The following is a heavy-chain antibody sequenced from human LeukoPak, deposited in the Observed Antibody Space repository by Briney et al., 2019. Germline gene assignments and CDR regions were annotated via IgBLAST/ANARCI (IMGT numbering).Heavy chain of an antibody. CDR1: GGSISSSSYY. V-gene: IGHV4-39*01. D-gene: IGHD4-17*01. Sequence: SETLSLTCTVSGGSISSSSYYWGWIRQPPGKGLEWIGSIYYSGSTHYNPSLKSRVTISVDTSKNQYSLKLSSVTAADTAVYYCATVSYGEPYSTIDYWGQGTLVTVSS. CDR3: ATVSYGEPYSTIDY. CDR2: IYYSGST. J-gene: IGHJ4*02.